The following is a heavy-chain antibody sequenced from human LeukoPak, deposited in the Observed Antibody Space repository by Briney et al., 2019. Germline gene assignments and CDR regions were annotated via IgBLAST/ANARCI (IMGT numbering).Heavy chain of an antibody. Sequence: SETLSLTCTVSGGSISSSGYYWGCIRQPPGKGLEWIGSIYYSGSTNYNPSLKSRVTISVDTSKNQFSLKLSPVTAADTAVYYCARLHDGYRYGADYWGQGTLVTAS. CDR2: IYYSGST. CDR1: GGSISSSGYY. J-gene: IGHJ4*02. D-gene: IGHD5-18*01. CDR3: ARLHDGYRYGADY. V-gene: IGHV4-39*07.